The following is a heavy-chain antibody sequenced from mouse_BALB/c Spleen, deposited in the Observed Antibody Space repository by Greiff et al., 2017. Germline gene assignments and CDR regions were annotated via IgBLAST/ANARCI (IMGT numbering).Heavy chain of an antibody. CDR1: GYSFTSYW. V-gene: IGHV1-5*01. CDR2: IYPGNSDT. CDR3: TRGGYPYYFDY. Sequence: EVHLVESGTVLARPGASVKMSCKASGYSFTSYWMHWVKQRPGQGLEWIGAIYPGNSDTSYNHKFKGKAKLTAVTSASTAYMELSSLTNEDSAVYYCTRGGYPYYFDYWGQGTTLTVSS. J-gene: IGHJ2*01.